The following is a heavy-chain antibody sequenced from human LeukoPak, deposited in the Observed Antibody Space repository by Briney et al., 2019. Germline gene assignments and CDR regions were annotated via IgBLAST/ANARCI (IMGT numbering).Heavy chain of an antibody. CDR3: ARRSSGSPPYYFDY. J-gene: IGHJ4*02. CDR1: GFTFSSYW. Sequence: EGSLRLSCAASGFTFSSYWMHWVRHAPGKGLVWVSRINSDGSTTNYADSVKGRFTISRDNAKNTLYLQMNSLRAEDTAVYYCARRSSGSPPYYFDYWGQGTLVTVSS. D-gene: IGHD1-26*01. CDR2: INSDGSTT. V-gene: IGHV3-74*01.